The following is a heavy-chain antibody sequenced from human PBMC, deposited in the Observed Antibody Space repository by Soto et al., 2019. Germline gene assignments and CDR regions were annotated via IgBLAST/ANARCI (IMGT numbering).Heavy chain of an antibody. V-gene: IGHV3-21*01. D-gene: IGHD6-6*01. Sequence: GGSLRLSCAASGFTFSSYSMNWVRQAPGKRLEWVTSISSSSSYIYYADSVKSRFTISRDNAKNSLYLQMNSLRAEVTAVYYCARDHSSSRAFDIWGQGTMVTVSS. CDR1: GFTFSSYS. CDR2: ISSSSSYI. CDR3: ARDHSSSRAFDI. J-gene: IGHJ3*02.